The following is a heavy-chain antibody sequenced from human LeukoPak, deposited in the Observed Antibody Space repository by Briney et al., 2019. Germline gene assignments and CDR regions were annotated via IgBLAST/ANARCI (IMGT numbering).Heavy chain of an antibody. CDR3: ARPTTVTTISADAFDI. Sequence: PGGSLRLSCAASGFTFSSYAMSWVRQAPGKGLEWVSVISGSGGGTYYADSVKGRFTISRDNSKNTLYLQMNSLRAEDSSVYYCARPTTVTTISADAFDIWGQGTMVTVSS. V-gene: IGHV3-23*01. J-gene: IGHJ3*02. CDR2: ISGSGGGT. D-gene: IGHD4-17*01. CDR1: GFTFSSYA.